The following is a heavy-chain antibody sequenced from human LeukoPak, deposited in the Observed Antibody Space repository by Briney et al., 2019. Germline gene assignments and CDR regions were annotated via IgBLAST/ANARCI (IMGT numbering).Heavy chain of an antibody. Sequence: GGSLRLSCAASGFTFSSYWMHWVRQAPGKGPVLVSRISTDGTSTTYADSVKGRFTISRDDSKNTLYLQMNSLRAEDTAMYYCARGLPPVMKYYFDYWGQGTLVTVSS. D-gene: IGHD4-11*01. CDR3: ARGLPPVMKYYFDY. CDR1: GFTFSSYW. CDR2: ISTDGTST. V-gene: IGHV3-74*01. J-gene: IGHJ4*02.